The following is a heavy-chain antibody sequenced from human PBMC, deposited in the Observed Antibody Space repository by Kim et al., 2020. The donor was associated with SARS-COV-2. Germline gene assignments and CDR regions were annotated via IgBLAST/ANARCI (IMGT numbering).Heavy chain of an antibody. CDR3: ASEGYCSGGSCYGAYWYFDL. J-gene: IGHJ2*01. V-gene: IGHV1-69*02. Sequence: SVKVSCKASGGTFSSYTISWVRQAPGQGLEWMGRIIPILGIANYAQKFQGRVTITADKSTSTAYMELSSLRSEDTAVYYCASEGYCSGGSCYGAYWYFDLWGRGTLVTVSS. D-gene: IGHD2-15*01. CDR2: IIPILGIA. CDR1: GGTFSSYT.